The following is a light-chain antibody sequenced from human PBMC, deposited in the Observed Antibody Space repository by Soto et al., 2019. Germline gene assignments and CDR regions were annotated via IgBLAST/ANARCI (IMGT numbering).Light chain of an antibody. Sequence: QSVLTQAPSASGTPGQRVTISCSGSSSNIGSNTVSWYQQLPGTAPKLLIFSNNQRPSGVPDRFSGSKSGTSASLAISGLQSEHEADYYCAAWDDSLKGVLFGGGTKVTVL. CDR3: AAWDDSLKGVL. CDR2: SNN. CDR1: SSNIGSNT. J-gene: IGLJ2*01. V-gene: IGLV1-44*01.